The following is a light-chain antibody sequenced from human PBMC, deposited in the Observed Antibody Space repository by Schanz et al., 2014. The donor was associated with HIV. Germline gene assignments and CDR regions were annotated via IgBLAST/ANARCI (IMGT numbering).Light chain of an antibody. CDR1: QSISSY. Sequence: EIVLTQSPPTLSLSPGERATLTCRASQSISSYLAWYQKKPGQAPRLLIYGASNRAPGIPDRFSGSGSGTDFTLTISRLEPEDFAVYCCQQYSASPRTFGQGTKVEI. V-gene: IGKV3-20*01. CDR3: QQYSASPRT. J-gene: IGKJ1*01. CDR2: GAS.